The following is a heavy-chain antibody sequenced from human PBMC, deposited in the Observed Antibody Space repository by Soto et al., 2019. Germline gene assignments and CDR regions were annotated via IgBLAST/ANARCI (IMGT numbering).Heavy chain of an antibody. D-gene: IGHD2-21*02. J-gene: IGHJ2*01. CDR2: IHYSGTT. Sequence: SETLSLTCTVSGDSITAGGHYWAWIRQHPEKGLEWLGYIHYSGTTDYNPSLKSRLTVSVDTSKNQFSLSLSSVTAADTAIYYCAALTATYWHFSIWGRGTLVTVFS. V-gene: IGHV4-31*03. CDR3: AALTATYWHFSI. CDR1: GDSITAGGHY.